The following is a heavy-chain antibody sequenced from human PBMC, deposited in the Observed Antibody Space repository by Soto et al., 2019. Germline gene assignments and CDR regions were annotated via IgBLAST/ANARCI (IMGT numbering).Heavy chain of an antibody. CDR3: ASNRAARTLHYYYGMDV. J-gene: IGHJ6*02. CDR2: IIPIFGTA. CDR1: GGTFSSYA. Sequence: GASVKVSCKASGGTFSSYAISWVRQAPGQGLEWMGGIIPIFGTANYAQKFQGRVTITADESTSTAYMELSSLRSEDTAVYYCASNRAARTLHYYYGMDVWGQGTTVTVSS. D-gene: IGHD6-6*01. V-gene: IGHV1-69*13.